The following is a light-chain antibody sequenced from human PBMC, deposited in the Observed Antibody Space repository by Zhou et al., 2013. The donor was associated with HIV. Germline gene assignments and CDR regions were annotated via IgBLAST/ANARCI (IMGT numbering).Light chain of an antibody. CDR1: ESINNW. Sequence: DIQMTQSPSTLSASVGDRVTITCRASESINNWLAWYQQKPGKAPKLLIYKASTLESGVPSRFGGSGSGTEFTLTISSLELEDFATYYCLQHNSLPQTFGQGTKVESK. V-gene: IGKV1-5*03. CDR2: KAS. J-gene: IGKJ1*01. CDR3: LQHNSLPQT.